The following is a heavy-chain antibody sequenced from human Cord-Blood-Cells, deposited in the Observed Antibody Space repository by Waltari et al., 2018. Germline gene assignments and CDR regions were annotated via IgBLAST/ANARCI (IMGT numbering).Heavy chain of an antibody. V-gene: IGHV4-39*01. J-gene: IGHJ2*01. D-gene: IGHD7-27*01. CDR2: IYYSGST. CDR3: ARHQTGDLTNFDL. CDR1: GGAISSSSHY. Sequence: LQLPEAGPGLGKPSPNLSLTCTVSGGAISSSSHYVGLIRQPPGKGLEWIGSIYYSGSTYYNPSLKSRVTISVDTSKNQFSLKLSSVTAADTAVYYCARHQTGDLTNFDLWGRGTLVTVSS.